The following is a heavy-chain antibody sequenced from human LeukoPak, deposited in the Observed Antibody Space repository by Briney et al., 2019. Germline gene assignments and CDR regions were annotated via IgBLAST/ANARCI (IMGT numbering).Heavy chain of an antibody. Sequence: GGPLRLSCAASGLSVRSHYMSWVRQAPGKGLEWVAVIYSDRRTHYGDSVKGRFTISRDNSNNTLHLQMNSLRGEDTAVYYCARCGSDYDGGAFDIWGQGTVVTVSS. CDR3: ARCGSDYDGGAFDI. J-gene: IGHJ3*02. D-gene: IGHD2-21*02. CDR2: IYSDRRT. CDR1: GLSVRSHY. V-gene: IGHV3-53*01.